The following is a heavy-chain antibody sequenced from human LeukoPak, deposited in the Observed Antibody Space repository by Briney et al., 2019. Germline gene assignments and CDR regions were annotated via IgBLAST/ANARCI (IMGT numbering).Heavy chain of an antibody. Sequence: SVKVSCKASGGTFSSYAISWVRQAPGQGLEWMGGIIPIFGTANYAQKLQGRVTITADESTSTAYMELSSLRSEDTAVYYCARCYYGSGSYYMYYFDYWGQGTLVTVSS. CDR1: GGTFSSYA. D-gene: IGHD3-10*01. V-gene: IGHV1-69*01. J-gene: IGHJ4*02. CDR3: ARCYYGSGSYYMYYFDY. CDR2: IIPIFGTA.